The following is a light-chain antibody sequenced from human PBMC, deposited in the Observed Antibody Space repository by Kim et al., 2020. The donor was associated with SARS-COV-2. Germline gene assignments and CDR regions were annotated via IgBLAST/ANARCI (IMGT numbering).Light chain of an antibody. V-gene: IGLV2-14*03. CDR3: SSFTTRSTLV. J-gene: IGLJ3*02. CDR2: DVN. CDR1: SSNIGSYNY. Sequence: GQSISISCTGTSSNIGSYNYVSWNQQHPGEAPKLVIYDVNKRPSGISSRFSGSKSGSTASLTISGLQAEDEADYYCSSFTTRSTLVFGGGTQLTVL.